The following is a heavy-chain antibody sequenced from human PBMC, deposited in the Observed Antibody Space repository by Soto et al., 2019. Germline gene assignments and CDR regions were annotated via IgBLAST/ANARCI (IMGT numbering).Heavy chain of an antibody. J-gene: IGHJ4*02. CDR1: GFTFSSYA. CDR2: VSGSGDST. D-gene: IGHD4-17*01. V-gene: IGHV3-23*01. CDR3: ARRMTTMTYFDY. Sequence: EVQLLESGGGLVKPGGSLRLSCAASGFTFSSYAMTWVRQAPGKGLEWVSTVSGSGDSTYYADSVKGRFTISRDYSSNTLYLQMNSLRAEDTAAYYWARRMTTMTYFDYWGQGTLVTVSS.